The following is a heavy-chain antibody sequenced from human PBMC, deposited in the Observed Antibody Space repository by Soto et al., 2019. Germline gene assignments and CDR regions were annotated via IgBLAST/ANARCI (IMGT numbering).Heavy chain of an antibody. D-gene: IGHD2-21*02. CDR2: ISGSGGSA. CDR1: GFTFNNYA. Sequence: GGSLRLSCAASGFTFNNYAMNWVRQAPGKGLEWVSAISGSGGSAYYADSVKGRFTISRDNSRNTVYLQVNSLRIEDTAVYYCARRLTTTVTAMGYWGQGTPVTVSS. V-gene: IGHV3-23*01. CDR3: ARRLTTTVTAMGY. J-gene: IGHJ4*02.